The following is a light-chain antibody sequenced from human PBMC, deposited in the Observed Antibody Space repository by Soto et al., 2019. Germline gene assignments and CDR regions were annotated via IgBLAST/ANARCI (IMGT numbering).Light chain of an antibody. J-gene: IGKJ4*01. Sequence: ENVLTQSPATLSLSPGEGATLSCRASESVGSDLAWYQQKPGQPPRLLINDVSGRATGVPARFSGSGSGTDFTLTISSLEPEDFAVYYCQQRDSWPLTFGGGTKVEIK. CDR3: QQRDSWPLT. CDR2: DVS. CDR1: ESVGSD. V-gene: IGKV3-11*01.